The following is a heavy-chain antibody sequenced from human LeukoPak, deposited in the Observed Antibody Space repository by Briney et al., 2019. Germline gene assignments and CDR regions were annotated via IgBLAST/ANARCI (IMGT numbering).Heavy chain of an antibody. CDR1: GFSFSISW. CDR2: TNQDGSAK. V-gene: IGHV3-7*01. J-gene: IGHJ4*02. D-gene: IGHD2/OR15-2a*01. Sequence: GGSLRLSCAASGFSFSISWMSWVRQAPGKGLEWVANTNQDGSAKNYVDSVRGRFTISRDNAKNPLFLQMNSLRAEDTAVYYCAREGFLDYWGQGTLVTVSS. CDR3: AREGFLDY.